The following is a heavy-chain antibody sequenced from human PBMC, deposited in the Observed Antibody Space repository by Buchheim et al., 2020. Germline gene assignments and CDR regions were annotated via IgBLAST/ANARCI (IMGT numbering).Heavy chain of an antibody. CDR2: VNPNTGGT. CDR3: AIATDLVDPAYPTFDC. J-gene: IGHJ4*02. V-gene: IGHV1-2*02. Sequence: QLQLVQSGAEVKKPGASVKVSCKTSEYTRHHTHWLRQAPGQALEWVGRVNPNTGGTQYAQKFQGRVTLTWDTSISTTYMELSSLTSDDTAVFYCAIATDLVDPAYPTFDCWGQGTL. D-gene: IGHD1-26*01. CDR1: EYTRHH.